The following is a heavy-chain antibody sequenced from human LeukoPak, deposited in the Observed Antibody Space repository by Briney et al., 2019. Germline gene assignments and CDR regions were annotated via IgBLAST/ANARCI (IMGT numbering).Heavy chain of an antibody. J-gene: IGHJ4*02. Sequence: SETLSLTCTVSGGSISSYYWSWIRQPPGKGLEWIGYVYYSGSTNYNPSLKGRVTISIDTSKSQFSLKLSSVTAADTAVYYCARGVMVRGVYPDYWGQGTLVTVSS. CDR1: GGSISSYY. V-gene: IGHV4-59*08. D-gene: IGHD3-10*01. CDR2: VYYSGST. CDR3: ARGVMVRGVYPDY.